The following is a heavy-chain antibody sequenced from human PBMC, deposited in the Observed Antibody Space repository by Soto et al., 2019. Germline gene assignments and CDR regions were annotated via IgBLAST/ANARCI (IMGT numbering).Heavy chain of an antibody. CDR1: GFTFSTYA. CDR3: AKVHGSGTYYNFPDY. V-gene: IGHV3-23*01. D-gene: IGHD3-10*01. Sequence: GGSLRLSCAASGFTFSTYAMSWVRQAPGKGLEWVSTISDSGGSTYYADSVKGRFTISRDNSKNTLYLLMNSLSAEDTALYYCAKVHGSGTYYNFPDYWGQGTLVTVSS. CDR2: ISDSGGST. J-gene: IGHJ4*02.